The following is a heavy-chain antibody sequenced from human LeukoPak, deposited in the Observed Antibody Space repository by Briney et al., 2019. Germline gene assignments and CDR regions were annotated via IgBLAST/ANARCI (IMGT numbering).Heavy chain of an antibody. CDR1: GDTFTSYG. D-gene: IGHD3-10*01. J-gene: IGHJ4*02. V-gene: IGHV1-69*13. CDR2: IIPIFGTA. CDR3: ARADFDYYGSGSYYTFDY. Sequence: SVKVSCKASGDTFTSYGISWVRQAPGQGLEWMGVIIPIFGTANYAQKFQGRVTITADESTSTAYMELRSLRSEDTAVYYCARADFDYYGSGSYYTFDYWGQGTLVTVSS.